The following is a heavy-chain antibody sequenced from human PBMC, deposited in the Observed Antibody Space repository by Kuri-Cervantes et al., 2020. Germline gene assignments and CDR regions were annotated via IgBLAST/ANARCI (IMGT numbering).Heavy chain of an antibody. CDR3: ASVEEPGTAAAGTAGSFDY. Sequence: GESLKISCAASGFAFSSYVLHWVRRAPGKGPEWVSAIGTGGDTYYADSVMGRFTISRDNAKKSLYLQMNSLIAEDMAVYYCASVEEPGTAAAGTAGSFDYWGQGTLVTVSS. CDR1: GFAFSSYV. V-gene: IGHV3-47*02. J-gene: IGHJ4*02. CDR2: IGTGGDT. D-gene: IGHD6-13*01.